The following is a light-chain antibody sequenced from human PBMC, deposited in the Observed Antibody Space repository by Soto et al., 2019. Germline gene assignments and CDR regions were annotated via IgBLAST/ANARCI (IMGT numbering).Light chain of an antibody. J-gene: IGKJ5*01. CDR2: GAS. CDR3: QRYGRSPPIT. Sequence: EIVLTQSPGTLSLSPGGRATLSCRASQSIISNYLAWYQQKPGQAPRLLSYGASTRAPGIPDRFSGSVSGTPFTLTISRLEPEDFALYYCQRYGRSPPITFGQGTRLEIK. V-gene: IGKV3-20*01. CDR1: QSIISNY.